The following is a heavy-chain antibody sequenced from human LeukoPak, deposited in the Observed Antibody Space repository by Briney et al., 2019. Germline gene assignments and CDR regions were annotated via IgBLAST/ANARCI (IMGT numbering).Heavy chain of an antibody. Sequence: RPGGSLRLSCAASGFTFDDYAMHWVRQAPGKGPQWVSGISWNSGNTGYADSVEGRFTISRDNAKNSLYLQMNSLRAEDTALYYCVKDISPLYHSGTHPWYFDYWGQGILVTVSS. J-gene: IGHJ4*02. CDR1: GFTFDDYA. D-gene: IGHD3-10*01. CDR3: VKDISPLYHSGTHPWYFDY. V-gene: IGHV3-9*01. CDR2: ISWNSGNT.